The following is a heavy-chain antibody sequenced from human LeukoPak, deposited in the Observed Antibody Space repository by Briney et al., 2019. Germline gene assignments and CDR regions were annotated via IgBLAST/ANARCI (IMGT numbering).Heavy chain of an antibody. CDR3: ARDGAGYYYGSGIFPFFDY. CDR1: GFTFSESW. CDR2: IKHDEREE. D-gene: IGHD3-10*01. V-gene: IGHV3-7*01. Sequence: SGGSLRLSCVASGFTFSESWMTWVRQAPGKGLEWVASIKHDEREEYYADSVKGRFSMSRDNGKNSLYLQVDSLRAEDTAVYYCARDGAGYYYGSGIFPFFDYWGQGTLVTVSS. J-gene: IGHJ4*02.